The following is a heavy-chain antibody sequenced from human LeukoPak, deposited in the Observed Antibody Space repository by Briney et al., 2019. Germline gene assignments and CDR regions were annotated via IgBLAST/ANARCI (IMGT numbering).Heavy chain of an antibody. V-gene: IGHV4-59*12. Sequence: PSETLSLTCTVSGGSISSYYWSWIRQPPGKGLEWIGYIYYSGSTYYNPSLKSRVTISVDTSNNQFSLKLSSVTAADTAVYYCARPDYGGDPFDPWGQGTLVTVSS. CDR3: ARPDYGGDPFDP. CDR2: IYYSGST. D-gene: IGHD4-23*01. CDR1: GGSISSYY. J-gene: IGHJ5*02.